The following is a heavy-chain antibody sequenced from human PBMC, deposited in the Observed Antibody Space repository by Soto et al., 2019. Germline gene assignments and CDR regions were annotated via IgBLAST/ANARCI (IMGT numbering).Heavy chain of an antibody. J-gene: IGHJ2*01. D-gene: IGHD5-12*01. CDR3: VRHFAPYSAYERFWSLDL. Sequence: SETLSLTCSVSDGAISTRDYYWGLIRQPPVKGLEGIASLSSGLSTDYSPSLKSGVTVREDTWKNQIRLRLTSVPPAETALYYCVRHFAPYSAYERFWSLDLWGRRPLVNVSS. CDR2: LSSGLST. V-gene: IGHV4-39*01. CDR1: DGAISTRDYY.